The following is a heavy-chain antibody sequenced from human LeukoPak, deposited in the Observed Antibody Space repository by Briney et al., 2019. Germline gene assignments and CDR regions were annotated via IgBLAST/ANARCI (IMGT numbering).Heavy chain of an antibody. J-gene: IGHJ6*02. D-gene: IGHD6-13*01. CDR1: GYTFTRYG. Sequence: ASVKVSCKASGYTFTRYGISWVRQAPGQGLEWMGIINPSGGSTSYAQKFQGRVTMTRDTSTSTVYMELSSLRSEDTAVYYCARGGAAAQNYYYGMDVWGQGTTVTVPS. CDR2: INPSGGST. CDR3: ARGGAAAQNYYYGMDV. V-gene: IGHV1-46*01.